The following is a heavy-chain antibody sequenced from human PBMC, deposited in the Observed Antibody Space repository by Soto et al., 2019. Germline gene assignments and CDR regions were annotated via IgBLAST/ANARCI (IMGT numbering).Heavy chain of an antibody. V-gene: IGHV4-39*01. J-gene: IGHJ6*02. CDR3: SSTSRYRTDV. D-gene: IGHD2-2*01. Sequence: QLQLQESGPGLVKPSETLSLSCTVSGGSITSSFYWGWIRQPPGKGLEWIGSIYGTGNTYYNPSLKVLVTISADTTKNQFSLTLISVTAADTAVYYCSSTSRYRTDVWGPGDTVTVSS. CDR1: GGSITSSFY. CDR2: IYGTGNT.